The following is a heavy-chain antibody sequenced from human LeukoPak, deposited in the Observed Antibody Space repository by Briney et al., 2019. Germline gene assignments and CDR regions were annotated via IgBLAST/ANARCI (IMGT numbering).Heavy chain of an antibody. CDR3: ARSSSGWSFVY. CDR1: GFTFSSYE. J-gene: IGHJ4*02. D-gene: IGHD6-19*01. Sequence: GGSLRLSCAASGFTFSSYEMNWVRQAPGKGLEWVSSISSSSSYIYYADSVKGRFTISRDNAKNSLYLQMNSLRAEDTAVYYCARSSSGWSFVYWGQGTLVTVSS. CDR2: ISSSSSYI. V-gene: IGHV3-21*01.